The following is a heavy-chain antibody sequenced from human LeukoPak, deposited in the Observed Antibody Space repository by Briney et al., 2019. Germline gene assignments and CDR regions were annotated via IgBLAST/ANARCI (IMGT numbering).Heavy chain of an antibody. V-gene: IGHV3-23*01. CDR1: GFTFSSYA. Sequence: PGGSLRLSCAASGFTFSSYAMSWVRQAPGKGLEWVSAVSGSGGSTYYADSVKGRFTISRDNSKNTLYLQMNSLRAEDTAVYYCASTDYYDSSGYYLPGSFDIWGQGTMVTVSS. J-gene: IGHJ3*02. CDR2: VSGSGGST. D-gene: IGHD3-22*01. CDR3: ASTDYYDSSGYYLPGSFDI.